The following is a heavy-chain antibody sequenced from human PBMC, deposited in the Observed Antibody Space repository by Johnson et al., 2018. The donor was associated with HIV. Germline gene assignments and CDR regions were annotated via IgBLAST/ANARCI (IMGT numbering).Heavy chain of an antibody. Sequence: VQLVESGGGLVQPGRSLRLSCAASGFTFDDYAMHWVRQAPGKGLEWVSGISWNSGSIGYADSVKGRFTISRDNAKNSLYLQMNSLRAEDTALYSCARDAQPLSTFDIWGQGTMVTVSS. J-gene: IGHJ3*02. CDR1: GFTFDDYA. CDR3: ARDAQPLSTFDI. D-gene: IGHD1-1*01. CDR2: ISWNSGSI. V-gene: IGHV3-9*01.